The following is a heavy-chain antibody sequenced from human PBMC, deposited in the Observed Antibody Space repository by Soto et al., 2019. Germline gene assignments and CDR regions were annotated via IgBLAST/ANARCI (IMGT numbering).Heavy chain of an antibody. Sequence: SVKVSCKASGGTFSSYTISWVRQAPGQGLEWMGRIIPILGIANYAQKFQGRVTITADKSTSTAYMELSSLRSEDTAAYYCARAGLRSDGYNSVDWFDPWGQGTLVTVSS. J-gene: IGHJ5*02. CDR3: ARAGLRSDGYNSVDWFDP. D-gene: IGHD5-12*01. CDR2: IIPILGIA. CDR1: GGTFSSYT. V-gene: IGHV1-69*02.